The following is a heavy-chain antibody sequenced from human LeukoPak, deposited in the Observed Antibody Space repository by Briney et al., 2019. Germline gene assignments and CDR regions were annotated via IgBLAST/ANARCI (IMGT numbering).Heavy chain of an antibody. Sequence: ASVKVSCKASGYTFTGYYMHWVRQAPGQGLEWMGWINPNSGGTNYAQKFQGRVTMTRDTSISTAYMELSRLRSDDTAVYYCARPDYGGNSYSFDYRGQGTLVTVSS. V-gene: IGHV1-2*02. CDR1: GYTFTGYY. J-gene: IGHJ4*02. CDR2: INPNSGGT. CDR3: ARPDYGGNSYSFDY. D-gene: IGHD4-23*01.